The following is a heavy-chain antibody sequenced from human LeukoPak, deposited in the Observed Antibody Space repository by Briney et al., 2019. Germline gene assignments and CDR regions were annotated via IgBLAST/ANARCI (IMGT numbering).Heavy chain of an antibody. J-gene: IGHJ6*03. CDR2: INHSGST. CDR1: GGSFSGYY. CDR3: ARLVVVPATIQDYYYYHMDV. V-gene: IGHV4-34*01. Sequence: SETLSLTCAVYGGSFSGYYWSWIRQPPGKGLEWIGEINHSGSTNYNPSPKSRVTISVDTSKNQFSLRLSSVTAADTAVYYCARLVVVPATIQDYYYYHMDVWGKGTTVTVSS. D-gene: IGHD2-2*01.